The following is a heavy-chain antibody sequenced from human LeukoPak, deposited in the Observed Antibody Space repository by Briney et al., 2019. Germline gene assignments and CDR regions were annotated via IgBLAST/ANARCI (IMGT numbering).Heavy chain of an antibody. CDR1: GFTFSSYA. Sequence: GGSLRLSCAASGFTFSSYAMSWVRQAPGKGLEWVSAISGSGGSTYYADSVKGRFTISIDNSKNTLYLQMNSLRAEDTAVYYCAKGPTERWLQLLWVDYWGQGTLVTVSS. CDR3: AKGPTERWLQLLWVDY. D-gene: IGHD5-24*01. J-gene: IGHJ4*02. CDR2: ISGSGGST. V-gene: IGHV3-23*01.